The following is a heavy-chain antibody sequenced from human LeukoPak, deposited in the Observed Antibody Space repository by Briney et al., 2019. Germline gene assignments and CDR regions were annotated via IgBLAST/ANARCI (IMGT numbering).Heavy chain of an antibody. D-gene: IGHD3-10*01. V-gene: IGHV3-23*01. CDR3: ARGSFIYYGGYRYYFDY. CDR2: ISGSGGST. J-gene: IGHJ4*02. Sequence: GGSLRLSCAASGFTFSSYAMSWVRQAPGKGLEWVSAISGSGGSTYYADSVKGRFTISRDNSKNTLYLQMNSLRAEDTAVYYCARGSFIYYGGYRYYFDYWGQGTLVTVSS. CDR1: GFTFSSYA.